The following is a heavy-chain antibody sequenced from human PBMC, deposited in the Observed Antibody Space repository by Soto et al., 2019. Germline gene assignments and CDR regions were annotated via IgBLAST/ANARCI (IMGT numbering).Heavy chain of an antibody. Sequence: QVQLVESGGGVVQPGRSLRLSCAASGFTFSSYGMHWVRQAPGKGLEWVAVISYDGSNKYYADSVKGQFTISRDNSKNTRYLQMNSLRAEDTAVYYCAKDLEGRGDYWGQGTLVTVSS. V-gene: IGHV3-30*18. CDR3: AKDLEGRGDY. J-gene: IGHJ4*02. CDR2: ISYDGSNK. D-gene: IGHD3-10*01. CDR1: GFTFSSYG.